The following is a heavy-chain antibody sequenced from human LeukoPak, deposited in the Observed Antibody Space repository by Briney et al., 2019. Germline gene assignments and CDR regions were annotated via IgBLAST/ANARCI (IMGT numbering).Heavy chain of an antibody. Sequence: GGSLRLSCAASGFTFSSYWMHWVRQAPGKGLVWVSRINSDGSSTSYADSVKGRFTISRDNAKNTLYLQMNSLRAEVTAVYYCAKDIVATGDTYYFDYWGQGTLVTVSS. V-gene: IGHV3-74*01. CDR1: GFTFSSYW. CDR3: AKDIVATGDTYYFDY. J-gene: IGHJ4*02. CDR2: INSDGSST. D-gene: IGHD5-12*01.